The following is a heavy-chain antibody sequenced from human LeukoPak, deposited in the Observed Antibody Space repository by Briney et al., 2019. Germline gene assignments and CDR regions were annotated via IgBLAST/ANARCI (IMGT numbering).Heavy chain of an antibody. Sequence: GGSLRLSCAASGFTFSSYGMHWVRQAPGKGLEWVSGINWNGGSTGYADSVKGRFTISRDNAKNSLYLQMNSLRAEDTALYYCARHPFPHEEIVGAHWGQGTLVTVSS. CDR3: ARHPFPHEEIVGAH. D-gene: IGHD1-26*01. CDR2: INWNGGST. CDR1: GFTFSSYG. V-gene: IGHV3-20*04. J-gene: IGHJ4*02.